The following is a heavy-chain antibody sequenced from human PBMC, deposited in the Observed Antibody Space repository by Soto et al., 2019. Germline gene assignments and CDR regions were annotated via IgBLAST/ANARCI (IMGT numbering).Heavy chain of an antibody. Sequence: SETLSLTCAVNGGSFREYYWSWIRQPPGKGLDWIGEINQSGTTHYNPSLKRRVNISIDTSKNQFSLNLTSVTAADTATYFCARDIITVIGGEIYYYFGMDVWGQGTTVTIS. CDR3: ARDIITVIGGEIYYYFGMDV. V-gene: IGHV4-34*01. CDR1: GGSFREYY. D-gene: IGHD3-16*01. J-gene: IGHJ6*02. CDR2: INQSGTT.